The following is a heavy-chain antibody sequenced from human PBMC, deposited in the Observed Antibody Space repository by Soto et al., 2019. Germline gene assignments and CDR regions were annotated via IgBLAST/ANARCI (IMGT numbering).Heavy chain of an antibody. J-gene: IGHJ4*02. Sequence: EVQLLESGGGLVQPGGSLRLSCAASGFAFSSFAMNWVRQAPGKGLEWVSGISASGASTYYADSVKGRFTISRDNSKNTLYLQMNSLRAEDTALYYGAKSQLVDYWGQGTLVTVSS. D-gene: IGHD6-6*01. CDR1: GFAFSSFA. CDR2: ISASGAST. V-gene: IGHV3-23*01. CDR3: AKSQLVDY.